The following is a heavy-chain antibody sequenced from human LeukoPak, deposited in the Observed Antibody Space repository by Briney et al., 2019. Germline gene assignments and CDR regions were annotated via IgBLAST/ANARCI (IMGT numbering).Heavy chain of an antibody. J-gene: IGHJ4*02. CDR3: ASRYSPFDF. D-gene: IGHD5-18*01. V-gene: IGHV3-9*01. CDR1: GFTFDDYA. CDR2: ISWNSGSI. Sequence: GGSLRLSCAASGFTFDDYAMHWVRQAPGKGLEWVSGISWNSGSIGYADSVKGRFTISRDNAKNSLYLQMNSLRAEDTAVYYCASRYSPFDFWGQGTLVTVSS.